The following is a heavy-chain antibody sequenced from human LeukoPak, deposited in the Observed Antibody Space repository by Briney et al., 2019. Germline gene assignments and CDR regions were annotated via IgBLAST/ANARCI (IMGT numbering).Heavy chain of an antibody. Sequence: SETLSLTCAVSGGSISSSDWWSWVRQPPGKGLEWIGEIYHSGSTNYNPSLKSRVSISVDKSKNQFSLRLISVTAADTAMYYCARALLRFLEWPDAFDIWGQGTMVTVSS. CDR3: ARALLRFLEWPDAFDI. D-gene: IGHD3-3*01. V-gene: IGHV4-4*02. CDR2: IYHSGST. CDR1: GGSISSSDW. J-gene: IGHJ3*02.